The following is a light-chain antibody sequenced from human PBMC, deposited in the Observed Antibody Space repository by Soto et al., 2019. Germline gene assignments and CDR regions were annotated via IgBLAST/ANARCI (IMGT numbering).Light chain of an antibody. CDR3: QTWGTGIWV. CDR2: LNSDGRH. V-gene: IGLV4-69*01. CDR1: SGHSNFA. J-gene: IGLJ3*02. Sequence: QLVLTQSPSASASLGASVKLTCTLSSGHSNFAIAWLQRQPEKGPRYLMKLNSDGRHNKGDGIPDRFSGSSSGAERYLTISSLQSEDEADYYCQTWGTGIWVFGGGTKVTVL.